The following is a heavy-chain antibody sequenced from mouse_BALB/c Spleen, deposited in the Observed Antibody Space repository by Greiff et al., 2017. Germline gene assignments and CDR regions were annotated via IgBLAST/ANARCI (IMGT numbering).Heavy chain of an antibody. J-gene: IGHJ2*01. D-gene: IGHD1-1*01. CDR2: IYPGNSDT. CDR1: GYTFTSYW. Sequence: EVQLQQSGTVLARPGASVKMSCKASGYTFTSYWMHWVKQRPGQGLEWIGAIYPGNSDTSYNQKFKGKAKLTAVTSTSTAYMELSSLTNEDSAVYYCTRGTTVVATRGYYFDYWGQGTTLTVSS. CDR3: TRGTTVVATRGYYFDY. V-gene: IGHV1-5*01.